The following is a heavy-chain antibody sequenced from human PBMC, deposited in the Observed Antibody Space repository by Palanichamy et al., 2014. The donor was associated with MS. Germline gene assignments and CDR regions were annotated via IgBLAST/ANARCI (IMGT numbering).Heavy chain of an antibody. CDR1: DDSMRNYY. CDR3: ARDCSGSSCYDY. V-gene: IGHV4-59*01. CDR2: INYSGST. J-gene: IGHJ4*02. Sequence: QVQLQESGPGLVKPSETLSLTCTVSDDSMRNYYWSWIRQPPGKGLEWIGYINYSGSTNYNPSLKSRVTISVDMSKNQFSLRLSSVTAADTAVYYCARDCSGSSCYDYWGQGTLVTVSS. D-gene: IGHD2-15*01.